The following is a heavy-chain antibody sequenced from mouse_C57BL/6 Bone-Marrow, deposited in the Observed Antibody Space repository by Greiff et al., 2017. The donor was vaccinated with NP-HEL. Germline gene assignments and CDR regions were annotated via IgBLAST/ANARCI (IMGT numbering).Heavy chain of an antibody. CDR2: IYPRSGNT. CDR3: ARPTLGGRGLDY. D-gene: IGHD4-1*01. V-gene: IGHV1-81*01. CDR1: GYTFTSYG. J-gene: IGHJ2*01. Sequence: QVQLQQSGAELARPGASVKLSCKASGYTFTSYGISWVKQRTGQGLEWIGEIYPRSGNTYYNEKFKGKATLTADKSSSTAYMELRSLTSEDSAVYFCARPTLGGRGLDYWGQGTTLTVSS.